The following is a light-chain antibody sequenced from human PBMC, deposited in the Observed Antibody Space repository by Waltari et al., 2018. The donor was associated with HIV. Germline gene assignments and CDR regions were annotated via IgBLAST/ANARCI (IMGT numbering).Light chain of an antibody. CDR2: GAS. V-gene: IGKV3-15*01. CDR3: QQYYNWPRT. Sequence: EIVLTQSPGNMSVSPGERVTLSCRTSHSVSSNLAWYHQKSGQAPRLLIHGASTRAPGIAARFTGSGSGKEFTLTITTLQSTDSGIYYCQQYYNWPRTFGQGTKVEAK. CDR1: HSVSSN. J-gene: IGKJ1*01.